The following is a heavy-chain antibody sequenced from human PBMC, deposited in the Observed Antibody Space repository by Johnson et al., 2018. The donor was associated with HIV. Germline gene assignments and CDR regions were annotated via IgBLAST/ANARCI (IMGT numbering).Heavy chain of an antibody. Sequence: QVQLVESGGGLVKPGGSLRLSCAASGFTFHDSYMSWIRQAPGKGLEWISYISGSGGTMYSADSVKGRFTISRNNANNSLHLQMNNRRAEDTAVYFCATVWRNEGRHSFDTLCQGTVVTVSS. J-gene: IGHJ3*02. CDR3: ATVWRNEGRHSFDT. D-gene: IGHD1-1*01. CDR1: GFTFHDSY. V-gene: IGHV3-11*04. CDR2: ISGSGGTM.